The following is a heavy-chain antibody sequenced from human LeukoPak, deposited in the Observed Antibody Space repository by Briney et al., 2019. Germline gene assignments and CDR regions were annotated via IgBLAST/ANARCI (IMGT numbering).Heavy chain of an antibody. CDR1: GFTFSSYA. V-gene: IGHV3-30*04. CDR3: AKGYSYGVRWYYFDY. J-gene: IGHJ4*02. Sequence: PERSLRLSCAASGFTFSSYAMHWVRQAPGKGLKWVAVISYDGSNKYYADSVKGRFTISRDNSKNTLYLQMNSLRAEDTAVYYCAKGYSYGVRWYYFDYWGQGTLVTVSS. D-gene: IGHD5-18*01. CDR2: ISYDGSNK.